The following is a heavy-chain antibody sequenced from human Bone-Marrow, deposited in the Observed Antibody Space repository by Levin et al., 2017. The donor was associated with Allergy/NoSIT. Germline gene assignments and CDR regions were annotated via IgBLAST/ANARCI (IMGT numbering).Heavy chain of an antibody. Sequence: GESLKISCAASGFTFSSYSMHWARQAPGKGLEWVATISFSSRYIYYADSVRGRFTISRDNAEGSLFLQMGSLSVEDTAVYYCVRGPYTDLEYYIWGQGALVTVSS. D-gene: IGHD3-16*01. J-gene: IGHJ4*02. CDR2: ISFSSRYI. CDR1: GFTFSSYS. V-gene: IGHV3-21*01. CDR3: VRGPYTDLEYYI.